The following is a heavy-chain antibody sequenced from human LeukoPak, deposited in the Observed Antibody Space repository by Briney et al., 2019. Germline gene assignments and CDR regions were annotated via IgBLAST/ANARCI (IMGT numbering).Heavy chain of an antibody. D-gene: IGHD3-10*01. CDR3: ARRYYGSGRRGWFDP. CDR1: GGSFSGYY. Sequence: TSETLSLTCAVYGGSFSGYYWSWIRQPPGKGLEWLGEINHSGSTNYNPSLKSRVTISVDTSKNQFSLKLSSVTAADTAVYYCARRYYGSGRRGWFDPWGQGTLVTVSS. CDR2: INHSGST. V-gene: IGHV4-34*01. J-gene: IGHJ5*02.